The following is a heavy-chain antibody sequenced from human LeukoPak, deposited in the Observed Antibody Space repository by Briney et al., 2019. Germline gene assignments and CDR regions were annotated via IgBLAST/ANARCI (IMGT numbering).Heavy chain of an antibody. CDR1: GFTFSSYS. D-gene: IGHD6-13*01. CDR2: ISGSSRHK. Sequence: GGSLRLSCAASGFTFSSYSMNWVRQAPGKGLEWVSSISGSSRHKYYADSVKGRFTISRDNAKNSLYLQMNSLRAEDTAVYYCARTANFAAGYYIDYWGQGTLVTVSS. CDR3: ARTANFAAGYYIDY. J-gene: IGHJ4*02. V-gene: IGHV3-21*01.